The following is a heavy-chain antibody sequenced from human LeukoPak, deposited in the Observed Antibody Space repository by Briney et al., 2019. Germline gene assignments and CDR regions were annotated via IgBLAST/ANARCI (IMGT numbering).Heavy chain of an antibody. CDR2: ISCSSGST. J-gene: IGHJ4*02. Sequence: GGSLRLSCAASGFTFSSYAMSWVRQAPGKGLEWVSAISCSSGSTYYADSVKGRFTISRDNSKNTLYLQMNSLRAEDTAVYYCAKATPADYYDSSGFDYWGQGTLVTVSS. CDR3: AKATPADYYDSSGFDY. D-gene: IGHD3-22*01. CDR1: GFTFSSYA. V-gene: IGHV3-23*01.